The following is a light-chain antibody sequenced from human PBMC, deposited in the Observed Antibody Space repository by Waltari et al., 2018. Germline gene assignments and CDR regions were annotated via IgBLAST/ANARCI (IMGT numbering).Light chain of an antibody. J-gene: IGKJ1*01. CDR1: QSVNRW. CDR3: QQYAAFPVT. V-gene: IGKV1-5*03. CDR2: KAS. Sequence: DIQMTQSPSTLSASVGDRVTITCRASQSVNRWLAWFQQKPGKAPKLLISKASALQNGVAPRFSGSGSGTDFTLTISNLQPDDSSTYYCQQYAAFPVTFGHGTKVEIK.